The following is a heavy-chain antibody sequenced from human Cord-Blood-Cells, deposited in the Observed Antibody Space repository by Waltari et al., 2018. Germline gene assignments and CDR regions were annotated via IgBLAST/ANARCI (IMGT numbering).Heavy chain of an antibody. CDR2: INHSGST. J-gene: IGHJ3*02. CDR1: GGSFSGYY. D-gene: IGHD3-16*01. Sequence: QVQLQQWGAGLLKPSETLSLTCAVYGGSFSGYYWSWIRQPPGKGLEWIGEINHSGSTNYNPSLKCRVTISVDTSKNQFSLKLSSVTAADTAVYYCARATSWGWGAFDIWGQGTMVTVSS. V-gene: IGHV4-34*01. CDR3: ARATSWGWGAFDI.